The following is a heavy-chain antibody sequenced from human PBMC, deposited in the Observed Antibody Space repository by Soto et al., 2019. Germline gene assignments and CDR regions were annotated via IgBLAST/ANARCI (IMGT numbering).Heavy chain of an antibody. CDR3: AKDPPSPWTANWVDP. V-gene: IGHV3-23*01. CDR2: ISSSGGSR. D-gene: IGHD1-1*01. CDR1: GFNFNTFA. Sequence: EEQVSESGGGLVQPGGSLRLSCAASGFNFNTFAMSCIRQAPGKGLEWVSHISSSGGSRDYADSVRGRFTISRDNSKNVVFLQMNSLRADDTATYYCAKDPPSPWTANWVDPWGKGTLVTVSS. J-gene: IGHJ5*02.